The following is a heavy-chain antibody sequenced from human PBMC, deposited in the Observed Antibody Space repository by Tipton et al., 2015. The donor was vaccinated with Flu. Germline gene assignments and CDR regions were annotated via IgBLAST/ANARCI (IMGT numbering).Heavy chain of an antibody. V-gene: IGHV4-59*01. CDR1: GDSIGSRYF. CDR3: ARDSFTVTDYYYGMDV. J-gene: IGHJ6*02. D-gene: IGHD4-17*01. Sequence: LRLSCSVSGDSIGSRYFWGWIRQPPGKGLEWIGYIYYSGSTNYNPSLKSRVTISVDTSKNQFSLKLSSVTAADTAVYYCARDSFTVTDYYYGMDVWGQGTTVTVSS. CDR2: IYYSGST.